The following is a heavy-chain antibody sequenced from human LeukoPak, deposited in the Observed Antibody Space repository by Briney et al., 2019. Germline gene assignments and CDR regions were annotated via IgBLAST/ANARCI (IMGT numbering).Heavy chain of an antibody. V-gene: IGHV3-30*18. CDR2: ISYDGSNK. CDR3: AKEEGGGFDY. Sequence: GGSLRLSCAASGFTFSSYGMHWVRQAPGKGLEWVAVISYDGSNKYYADSVKGRFTISRDNSKNTLYLQMNSLRAEDMALYYCAKEEGGGFDYWGQGTLVTVSS. CDR1: GFTFSSYG. J-gene: IGHJ4*02. D-gene: IGHD3-16*01.